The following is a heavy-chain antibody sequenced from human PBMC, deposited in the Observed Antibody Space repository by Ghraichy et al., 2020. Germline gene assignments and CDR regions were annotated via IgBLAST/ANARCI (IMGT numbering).Heavy chain of an antibody. CDR1: GGSISSSSYY. V-gene: IGHV4-39*01. CDR2: IYYSGST. D-gene: IGHD3-3*01. Sequence: SQTLSLTCTVSGGSISSSSYYWGWIRQPPGKGLERIGSIYYSGSTYYNPSLKSRVTISVDTSKNQFSLKLSSVTAADTAVYYCARRYYDFWSGYPIAEYFQHWGQGTLVTVSS. CDR3: ARRYYDFWSGYPIAEYFQH. J-gene: IGHJ1*01.